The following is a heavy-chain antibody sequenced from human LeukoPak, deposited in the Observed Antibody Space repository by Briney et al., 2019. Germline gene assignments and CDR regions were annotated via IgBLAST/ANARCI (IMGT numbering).Heavy chain of an antibody. Sequence: GAPVKVSCKASGGTFSSYAISWVRQAPGQGLEWMGRIIPILGIANYAQKFQGRVTITADKSTSTAYMELSSLRSEDTAVYYCARCLEMATIILDYWGQGTLVTVSS. CDR3: ARCLEMATIILDY. CDR2: IIPILGIA. J-gene: IGHJ4*02. CDR1: GGTFSSYA. D-gene: IGHD5-24*01. V-gene: IGHV1-69*04.